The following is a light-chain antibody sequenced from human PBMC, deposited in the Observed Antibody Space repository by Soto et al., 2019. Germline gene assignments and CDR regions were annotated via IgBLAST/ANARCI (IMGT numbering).Light chain of an antibody. Sequence: IVMTQSPATLSVSPGERATLSCRARQSVSSNLACYQQKPGQAPRLLIYGASTRATGIPDRFSGSGSGTEFTLTISSLQSEDFAVYHCQQYNNWPPFFGQGTKLEIK. CDR2: GAS. J-gene: IGKJ2*01. CDR1: QSVSSN. CDR3: QQYNNWPPF. V-gene: IGKV3-15*01.